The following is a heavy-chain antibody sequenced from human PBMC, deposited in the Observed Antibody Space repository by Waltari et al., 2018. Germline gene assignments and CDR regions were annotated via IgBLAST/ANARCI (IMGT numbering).Heavy chain of an antibody. CDR2: IIPKIGAS. CDR3: ATDTSPPY. V-gene: IGHV1-69*01. Sequence: QVQLVQSGAEVKKPGSSVKVSCKASGRTFGRFAISWVRQAAGEGLEWMGGIIPKIGASNYAQKFQGRVTITADDSTSSAYMEVTSLSFEDTAVYFCATDTSPPYWGQGTLVIVSS. J-gene: IGHJ4*02. CDR1: GRTFGRFA. D-gene: IGHD2-2*01.